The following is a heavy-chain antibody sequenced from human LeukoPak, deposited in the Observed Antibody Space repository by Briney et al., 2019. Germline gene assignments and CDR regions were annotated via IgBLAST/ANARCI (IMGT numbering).Heavy chain of an antibody. CDR1: GFTFSSYS. CDR3: ARGARWLRFAYYFDY. D-gene: IGHD5-12*01. V-gene: IGHV3-21*01. CDR2: ISSSSSYI. Sequence: GGSLRLSCSASGFTFSSYSMNWVRQAPGKGLEWVSSISSSSSYIYYADSVKGRFTISRDNAKNSLYLQMNSLRAEDTAVYYCARGARWLRFAYYFDYCGQGTLVTVSS. J-gene: IGHJ4*02.